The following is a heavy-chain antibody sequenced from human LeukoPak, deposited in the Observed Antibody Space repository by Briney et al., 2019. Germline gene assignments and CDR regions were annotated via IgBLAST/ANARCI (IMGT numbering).Heavy chain of an antibody. D-gene: IGHD1-26*01. CDR3: ARDLRGATQFDY. CDR2: IYYSGST. V-gene: IGHV4-59*12. J-gene: IGHJ4*02. CDR1: GGSISSYY. Sequence: SETLSLTCTVSGGSISSYYWSWIRQPPGKGLEWIGYIYYSGSTNYNPSLKSRVTISVDTSKNQFSLKLSSVTAADTAVYYCARDLRGATQFDYWGQGTLVTVSS.